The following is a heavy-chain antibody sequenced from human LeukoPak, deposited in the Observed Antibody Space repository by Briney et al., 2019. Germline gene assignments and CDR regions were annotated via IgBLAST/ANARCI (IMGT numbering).Heavy chain of an antibody. CDR3: ATDHYYDSSGYHGGNWFDP. D-gene: IGHD3-22*01. Sequence: SETLSLTCAVYGGSFSGYYWSWIRQPPGKGLEWIGEINHSGSTNYNPSLKSRVTISVDTSKNQFSLKLSSVTAADTAVYYCATDHYYDSSGYHGGNWFDPWGQGTLVTVSS. V-gene: IGHV4-34*01. CDR2: INHSGST. J-gene: IGHJ5*02. CDR1: GGSFSGYY.